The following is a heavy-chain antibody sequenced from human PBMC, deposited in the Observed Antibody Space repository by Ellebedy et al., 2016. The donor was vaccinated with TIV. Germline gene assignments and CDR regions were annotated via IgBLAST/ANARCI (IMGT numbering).Heavy chain of an antibody. V-gene: IGHV4-34*07. CDR2: VYHNGGT. D-gene: IGHD4-11*01. CDR1: GGSFSSYF. J-gene: IGHJ4*02. Sequence: SETLSLTCGVYGGSFSSYFWSWIRQAPGKGLEWIGTVYHNGGTYHNPSLQSRVTMSADTSKNQFFLKLSSVTAADTSIYFCVRHSTPGDYLIFDHWGQGTLVTVSS. CDR3: VRHSTPGDYLIFDH.